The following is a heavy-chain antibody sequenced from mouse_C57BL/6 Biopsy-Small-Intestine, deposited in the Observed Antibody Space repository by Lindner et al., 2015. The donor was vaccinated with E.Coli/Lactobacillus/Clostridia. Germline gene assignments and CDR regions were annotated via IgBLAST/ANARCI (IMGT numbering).Heavy chain of an antibody. Sequence: VQLQESGGGLVKPGGSLKLSCAASGFTFSDYGMHWVRQAPEKGLEWVAYISSGSNTIYYADTVKGRFTISRDNAKNTLFLQMTSLRSEDTAMYYCARTYYGSSLWYFDVWGTGTTVTVSS. V-gene: IGHV5-17*01. D-gene: IGHD1-1*01. J-gene: IGHJ1*03. CDR2: ISSGSNTI. CDR3: ARTYYGSSLWYFDV. CDR1: GFTFSDYG.